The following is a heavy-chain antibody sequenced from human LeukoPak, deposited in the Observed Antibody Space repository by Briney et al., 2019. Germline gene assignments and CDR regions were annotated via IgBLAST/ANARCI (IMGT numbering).Heavy chain of an antibody. Sequence: PGGSLRLSCAASGFTFSSYGMHWVRQAPGKGLEWVAFIRYDGSNKYYADSVKGRFTISRDNSKNTLYLQMNSLRAEDTAVYYCAKGGVTMIVSADFDYWGQGTLVTVSS. CDR2: IRYDGSNK. CDR3: AKGGVTMIVSADFDY. V-gene: IGHV3-30*02. CDR1: GFTFSSYG. J-gene: IGHJ4*02. D-gene: IGHD3-22*01.